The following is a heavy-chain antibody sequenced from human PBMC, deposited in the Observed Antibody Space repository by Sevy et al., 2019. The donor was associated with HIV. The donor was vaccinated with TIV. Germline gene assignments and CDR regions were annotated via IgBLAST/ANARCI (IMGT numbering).Heavy chain of an antibody. CDR1: GFTFSAYW. CDR3: AQDRLVRFDS. J-gene: IGHJ4*02. Sequence: GGALRLSCAASGFTFSAYWMNWVRHAPGKGLEWVANVEPDGGNKHYVDSVEGRFTISRDNAKNSLYLDMNSLRVEDTAVDYCAQDRLVRFDSWGQGTLVTVSS. D-gene: IGHD2-21*01. V-gene: IGHV3-7*01. CDR2: VEPDGGNK.